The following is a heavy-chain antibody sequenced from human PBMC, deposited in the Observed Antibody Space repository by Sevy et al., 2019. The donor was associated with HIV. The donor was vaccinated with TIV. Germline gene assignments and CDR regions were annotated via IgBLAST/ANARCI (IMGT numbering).Heavy chain of an antibody. J-gene: IGHJ4*02. Sequence: SETLSLTCTVSGGSVSSGSYYWSWIRQPPGKGLEWIGYIYYSGSTNYNPSLKSRVPTSIDTSKNQFSLKLSSVTAADTAVYYCAGARSSGFYSVPFDYWGQGTLVTVSS. D-gene: IGHD3-22*01. CDR1: GGSVSSGSYY. CDR2: IYYSGST. V-gene: IGHV4-61*01. CDR3: AGARSSGFYSVPFDY.